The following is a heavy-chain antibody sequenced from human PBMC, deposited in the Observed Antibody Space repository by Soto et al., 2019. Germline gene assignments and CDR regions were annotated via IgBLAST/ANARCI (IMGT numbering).Heavy chain of an antibody. CDR1: GFTFSNYA. Sequence: VQLLESGGGLVQPGGSLRLSCAASGFTFSNYAMSWVRQAPGKALEWVSSINIVGGNTNYADSARGRFTMSRADSKNTVFLQMNRLRAEDTAIYYCTKNYYFDSWGQGTLVTVSS. CDR2: INIVGGNT. J-gene: IGHJ4*02. CDR3: TKNYYFDS. V-gene: IGHV3-23*01.